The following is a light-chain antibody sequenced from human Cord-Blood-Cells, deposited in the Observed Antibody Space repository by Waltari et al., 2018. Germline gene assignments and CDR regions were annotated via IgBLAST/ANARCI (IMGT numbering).Light chain of an antibody. CDR1: QSVSSY. CDR2: DAS. J-gene: IGKJ1*01. V-gene: IGKV3-11*01. Sequence: EIVLTQSPATLSLSPGDTATLSCRASQSVSSYLAWYQQKPGQAPRLLIYDASNRATGIPARFSGSGSGTDFTLTISSLEPEDFAVYYCQQRSNWPPWTFGQGTKVEIK. CDR3: QQRSNWPPWT.